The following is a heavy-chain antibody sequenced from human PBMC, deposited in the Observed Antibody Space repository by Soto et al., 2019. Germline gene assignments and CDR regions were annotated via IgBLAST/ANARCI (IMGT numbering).Heavy chain of an antibody. CDR1: GGSIRSGGYS. J-gene: IGHJ4*02. Sequence: QLQLQESGSGLVKPSQTLSLTCAVSGGSIRSGGYSWSWIRQPPGKGLEWIGYIYHSGSTYYQPSLKRRVTISVDRSKHQFSLKLSSVAAADTAVYYCAAGIAARPLGYWGQGTLVTVSS. D-gene: IGHD6-6*01. CDR2: IYHSGST. CDR3: AAGIAARPLGY. V-gene: IGHV4-30-2*01.